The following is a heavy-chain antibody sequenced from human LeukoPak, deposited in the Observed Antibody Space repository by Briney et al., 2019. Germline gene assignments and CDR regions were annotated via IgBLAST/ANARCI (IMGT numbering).Heavy chain of an antibody. J-gene: IGHJ4*02. CDR1: GFSFTDYP. Sequence: GGSLRLSCATSGFSFTDYPMNWVRQATGKGLEGISNIRPTSEGAKYAYYADSMKGRFTISRVNYKNILSIQKSGHRGEDTAVDYCVKDKWIDSWGQGTLVAVSS. CDR2: IRPTSEGAKYA. V-gene: IGHV3-21*05. D-gene: IGHD2-8*01. CDR3: VKDKWIDS.